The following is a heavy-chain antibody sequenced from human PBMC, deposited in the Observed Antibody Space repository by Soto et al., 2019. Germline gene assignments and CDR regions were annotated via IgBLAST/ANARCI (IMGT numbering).Heavy chain of an antibody. CDR1: GYTFTSYA. J-gene: IGHJ3*02. D-gene: IGHD6-19*01. CDR2: INAGNGNT. CDR3: ASSTSIAVAGTLAFDI. Sequence: ASVKVSCKASGYTFTSYAMHWVRQAPGQRLEWMGWINAGNGNTKYSQKFQGRVTITRDTSASTAYMELSSLRSEDTAVYYCASSTSIAVAGTLAFDIWGQGTMVTVS. V-gene: IGHV1-3*01.